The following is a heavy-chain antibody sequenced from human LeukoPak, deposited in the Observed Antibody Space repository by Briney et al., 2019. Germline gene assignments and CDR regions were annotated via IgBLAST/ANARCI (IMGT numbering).Heavy chain of an antibody. D-gene: IGHD5-24*01. V-gene: IGHV1-69*06. J-gene: IGHJ4*02. Sequence: GSSVKVSCKASGGTFSSYVISWVRQAPGQGLEWMGGIIPIYGTANYAQKFQGRVTITADKSTNTAYMELSSLRSEDTAVYYCAREGGRWLSPLDYWGQGTLVTVSS. CDR3: AREGGRWLSPLDY. CDR2: IIPIYGTA. CDR1: GGTFSSYV.